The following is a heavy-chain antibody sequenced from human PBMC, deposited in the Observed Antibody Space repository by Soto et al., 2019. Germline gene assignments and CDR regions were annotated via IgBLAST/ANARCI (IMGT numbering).Heavy chain of an antibody. J-gene: IGHJ4*02. CDR3: AKFVYYDSTLYFDY. V-gene: IGHV3-23*01. Sequence: WGSLRLSCAASGFTFSSYAMSWVRQAPGKGLEWVSAISGSGGSTYYADSVKGRFTISRDNSKNTLYLQMNSLRAEDTAVYYCAKFVYYDSTLYFDYWGQGTLVTVSS. D-gene: IGHD3-22*01. CDR2: ISGSGGST. CDR1: GFTFSSYA.